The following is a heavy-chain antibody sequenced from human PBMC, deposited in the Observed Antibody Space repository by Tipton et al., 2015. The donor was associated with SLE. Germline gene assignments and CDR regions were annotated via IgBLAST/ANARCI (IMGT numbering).Heavy chain of an antibody. V-gene: IGHV4-39*07. CDR1: NGSISSSPYY. CDR3: ARGPYYYMDV. Sequence: LRLSCTVSNGSISSSPYYWGWIRQSPGKGLEWVGSIYYSGSTYYNPSLKSRVTISVDTSRNQCSLNLTSVTAADTAVYYCARGPYYYMDVWGKVTTVTVSS. J-gene: IGHJ6*03. CDR2: IYYSGST.